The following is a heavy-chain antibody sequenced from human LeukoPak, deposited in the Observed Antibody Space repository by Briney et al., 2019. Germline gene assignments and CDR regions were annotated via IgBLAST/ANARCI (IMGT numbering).Heavy chain of an antibody. D-gene: IGHD3-10*01. CDR2: LDHGDGET. V-gene: IGHV1-24*01. CDR1: GYALTELS. Sequence: ASVKVSCKVSGYALTELSIHWVRQAPGKGLEWMGGLDHGDGETFYAQKFQGRVIMTEDTSTSTAHMELSSLRSEDTAVYFCAKEGGLGSFDYWGQGTLVTVPS. CDR3: AKEGGLGSFDY. J-gene: IGHJ4*02.